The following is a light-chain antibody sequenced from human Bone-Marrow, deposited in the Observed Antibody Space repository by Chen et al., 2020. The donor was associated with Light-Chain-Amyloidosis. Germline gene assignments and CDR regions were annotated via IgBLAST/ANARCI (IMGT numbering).Light chain of an antibody. CDR3: QTWGTGWV. J-gene: IGLJ3*02. V-gene: IGLV4-69*01. Sequence: QLVLTQSPSASASLGASVKLTCTLSSGHSNYAIAWHQQQPEKGPRYLMKLNSDGSHSKGDGIPDRFSGSSSGAERFLTISSLQSEDEADYYCQTWGTGWVFGGGTKLTVI. CDR2: LNSDGSH. CDR1: SGHSNYA.